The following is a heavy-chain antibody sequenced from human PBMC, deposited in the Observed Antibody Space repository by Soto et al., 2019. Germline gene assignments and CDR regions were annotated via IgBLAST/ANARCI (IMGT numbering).Heavy chain of an antibody. CDR2: IYYSGST. J-gene: IGHJ5*02. V-gene: IGHV4-31*03. D-gene: IGHD3-22*01. CDR1: GGSISSGGYY. CDR3: ARDQRDYYDSSGYIWFDP. Sequence: SETLSLTCTVSGGSISSGGYYWSWIRQHPGKGLEWIGYIYYSGSTYYNPSLMSRVTISVDTSKNQFSLKLSSVTAADTAVYYCARDQRDYYDSSGYIWFDPWGQGTLVTVSS.